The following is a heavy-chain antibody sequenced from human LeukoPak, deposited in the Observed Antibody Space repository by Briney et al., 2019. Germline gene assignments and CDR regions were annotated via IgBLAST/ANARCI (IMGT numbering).Heavy chain of an antibody. CDR2: ISWKSDNI. CDR1: GFTFDDYA. V-gene: IGHV3-9*01. CDR3: AKDKSRGADSSGYYTFDY. D-gene: IGHD3-22*01. J-gene: IGHJ4*02. Sequence: GGSLRLSCVASGFTFDDYAMHWVRQAPGKGLEWVSGISWKSDNIGYADSVKGRFTISRDNAKNSLYLQMNSLRDEDTAFYYCAKDKSRGADSSGYYTFDYWGQGTLVTVSS.